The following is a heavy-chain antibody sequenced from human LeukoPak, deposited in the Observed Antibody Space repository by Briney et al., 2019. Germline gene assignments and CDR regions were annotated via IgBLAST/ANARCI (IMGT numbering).Heavy chain of an antibody. D-gene: IGHD3-10*01. CDR1: GFTFDDYA. CDR2: ISWNSGSI. J-gene: IGHJ6*02. Sequence: GGSLRLSCAASGFTFDDYAMPWVRQAPGKGLEWVSGISWNSGSIGYADSVKGRFTISRDNAKNSLYLQMNSLRAEDTAVYYCARDPSGFGELYYYYYGMDVWGQGTTVTVSS. V-gene: IGHV3-9*01. CDR3: ARDPSGFGELYYYYYGMDV.